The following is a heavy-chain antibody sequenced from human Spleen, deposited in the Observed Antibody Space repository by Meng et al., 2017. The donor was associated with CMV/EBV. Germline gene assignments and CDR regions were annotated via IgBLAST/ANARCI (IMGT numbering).Heavy chain of an antibody. CDR3: ARDGAELGNRFDP. V-gene: IGHV4-31*02. D-gene: IGHD1-26*01. CDR1: GASISSGGYY. CDR2: TYNSGST. Sequence: SGASISSGGYYWSWIRQYPGKGLEWIGYTYNSGSTYYNPSLKSRVSISVDTSKNQVFLKLSSVTAADTAVYYCARDGAELGNRFDPWGQGTLVTVSS. J-gene: IGHJ5*02.